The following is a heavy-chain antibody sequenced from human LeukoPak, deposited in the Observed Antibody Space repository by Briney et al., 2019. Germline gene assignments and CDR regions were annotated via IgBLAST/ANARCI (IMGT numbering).Heavy chain of an antibody. Sequence: SETLSLTCAVYGGSFSGYYWSWIRQPPGKGLEWIGEINHSGSTNYNPSLKSRVIISVDTSKNQFSLKLSSVTAADTAVYYCARSKLVRYYYDSSGYYRFDYWGQGTLVTVSS. J-gene: IGHJ4*02. CDR1: GGSFSGYY. D-gene: IGHD3-22*01. V-gene: IGHV4-34*01. CDR2: INHSGST. CDR3: ARSKLVRYYYDSSGYYRFDY.